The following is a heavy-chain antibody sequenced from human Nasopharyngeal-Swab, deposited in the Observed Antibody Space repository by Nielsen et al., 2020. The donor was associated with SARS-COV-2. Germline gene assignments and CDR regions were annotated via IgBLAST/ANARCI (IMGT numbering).Heavy chain of an antibody. CDR3: ATQNISSSWPYYFDY. D-gene: IGHD6-13*01. CDR2: IYSGGST. Sequence: GVLKISCAASGFTVSTNYMSWVRQAPGKGPEWVSVIYSGGSTYYADSVKGRFTISRDNSKNTLYLQMNSLRAEDTAVYYCATQNISSSWPYYFDYWGQGTLVTVSS. CDR1: GFTVSTNY. V-gene: IGHV3-66*01. J-gene: IGHJ4*02.